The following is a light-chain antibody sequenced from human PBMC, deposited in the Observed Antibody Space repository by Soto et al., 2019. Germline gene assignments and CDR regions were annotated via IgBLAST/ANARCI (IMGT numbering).Light chain of an antibody. CDR2: KAS. V-gene: IGKV1-5*03. CDR3: QQYSTYTPRT. J-gene: IGKJ1*01. CDR1: QSISIW. Sequence: IKMTKSPSTLSASVGERLTTTCRASQSISIWLAWYQQKPGKAPKILIYKASSLESGVPSRFSGSGSGTEFTLTISSLQPDDFATYYCQQYSTYTPRTFGQGTKVEIK.